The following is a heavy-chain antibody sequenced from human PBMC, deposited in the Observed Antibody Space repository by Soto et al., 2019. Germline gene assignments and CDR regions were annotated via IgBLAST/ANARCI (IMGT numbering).Heavy chain of an antibody. CDR2: IKQDGSEK. V-gene: IGHV3-7*03. J-gene: IGHJ6*02. D-gene: IGHD3-3*01. CDR3: ARDLAIFGVVMNYYYGMDV. Sequence: PGGSLRLSSTASGFTFSSYLLIWVRQAPGRRLEWVANIKQDGSEKYYVDSVKGRFTISRDNAKNSLYLQMNSLRAEDTAVYYCARDLAIFGVVMNYYYGMDVWGQGTTVTVSS. CDR1: GFTFSSYL.